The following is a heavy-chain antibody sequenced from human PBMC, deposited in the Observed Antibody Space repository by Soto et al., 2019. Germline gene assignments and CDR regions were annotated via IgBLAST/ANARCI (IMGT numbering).Heavy chain of an antibody. CDR2: ISAYNGNT. V-gene: IGHV1-18*04. Sequence: SVKVSCKASGYTFTSYGISWVRQAPGQGLEWMGWISAYNGNTNYAQKLQGRVTMTTDTSTSTAYMERRRLRADDTAVYYCARARTWGGGEKAFDIWGQGTMVTVSS. CDR1: GYTFTSYG. CDR3: ARARTWGGGEKAFDI. J-gene: IGHJ3*02. D-gene: IGHD3-16*01.